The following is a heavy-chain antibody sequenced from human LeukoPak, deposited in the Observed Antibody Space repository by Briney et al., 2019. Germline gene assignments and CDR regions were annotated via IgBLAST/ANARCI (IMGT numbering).Heavy chain of an antibody. CDR2: INHSGST. CDR1: GGSFSGYY. J-gene: IGHJ6*02. V-gene: IGHV4-34*01. CDR3: ARYGSPFYYYYGMDV. D-gene: IGHD4-17*01. Sequence: SETLSLTCAVYGGSFSGYYWSWIRQPXGXXLEWIGEINHSGSTNYNPSLKSRVTISVDTSKNQFSLKLSSVTAADTAVYYCARYGSPFYYYYGMDVWGQGTTVTVSS.